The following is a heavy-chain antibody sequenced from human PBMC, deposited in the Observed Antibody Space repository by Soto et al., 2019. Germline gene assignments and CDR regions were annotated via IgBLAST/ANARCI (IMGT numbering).Heavy chain of an antibody. D-gene: IGHD1-7*01. J-gene: IGHJ6*02. Sequence: QVQLVESGGGLVKPGGSLRLSCAASGFTFSDYYMSWIRQAPGKGLEWVSYISSSGSTIYYADSVKGRFTIYRDNAKNTLYLKMTSLSAEDTAVYYCAGLLGTTYYYGMDVWGQGTTVTVSS. V-gene: IGHV3-11*01. CDR3: AGLLGTTYYYGMDV. CDR1: GFTFSDYY. CDR2: ISSSGSTI.